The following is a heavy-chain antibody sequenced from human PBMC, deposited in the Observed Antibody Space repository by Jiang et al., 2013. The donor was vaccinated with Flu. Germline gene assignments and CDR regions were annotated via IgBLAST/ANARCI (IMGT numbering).Heavy chain of an antibody. Sequence: GPGLVKPSQTLSLTCTVSGGSISSGDYYWSWIRQPPGKGLEWIGYIYYSGSTYYNPSLKSRVTISVDTSKNQFSLKLSSVTAADTAVYYCARGGGDYDFWSGYSAYYYYMDVWGKGTTVTVSS. CDR2: IYYSGST. CDR3: ARGGGDYDFWSGYSAYYYYMDV. V-gene: IGHV4-30-4*01. D-gene: IGHD3-3*01. J-gene: IGHJ6*03. CDR1: GGSISSGDYY.